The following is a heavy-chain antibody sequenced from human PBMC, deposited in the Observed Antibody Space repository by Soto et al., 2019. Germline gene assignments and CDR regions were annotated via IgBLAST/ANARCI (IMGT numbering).Heavy chain of an antibody. Sequence: GESLKISCKGSGYSFTSYWISWVRQTPGKGLEWMGRIDPSDSYTNYSPSFQGHVTISADKSISTAYLQWSSLKASDTAMYYCASHAPRGYPDYYYYYGMDVWGQGTTVTVSS. CDR2: IDPSDSYT. V-gene: IGHV5-10-1*01. CDR3: ASHAPRGYPDYYYYYGMDV. CDR1: GYSFTSYW. J-gene: IGHJ6*02. D-gene: IGHD3-10*01.